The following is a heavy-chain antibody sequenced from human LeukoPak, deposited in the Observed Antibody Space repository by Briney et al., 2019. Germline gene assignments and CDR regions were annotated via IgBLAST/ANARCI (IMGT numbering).Heavy chain of an antibody. CDR1: GFTFSNAW. J-gene: IGHJ4*02. Sequence: GGSLRLSCAASGFTFSNAWMSWVRQAPGKGLEWIGRIKTRADGGTTDYAAPVKGRFTISRDDSKNTLYLRMSSLQTEDTAVYYCATETSHYSSSFDYWGQGTLVTVSS. CDR3: ATETSHYSSSFDY. CDR2: IKTRADGGTT. V-gene: IGHV3-15*01. D-gene: IGHD6-6*01.